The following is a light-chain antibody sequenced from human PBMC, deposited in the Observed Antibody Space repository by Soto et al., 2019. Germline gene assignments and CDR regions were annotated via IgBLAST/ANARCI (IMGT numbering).Light chain of an antibody. J-gene: IGKJ4*01. CDR3: QQRSNWIT. Sequence: EIVLTQSPATLSLSPGERATLSCRASQSVNSYFAWYQHKPGQSPRLLIYDASIRATGIPARFSGSGSGTDFTLTISSLEPEDFAVYYCQQRSNWITFGGGTKVDIK. CDR1: QSVNSY. V-gene: IGKV3-11*01. CDR2: DAS.